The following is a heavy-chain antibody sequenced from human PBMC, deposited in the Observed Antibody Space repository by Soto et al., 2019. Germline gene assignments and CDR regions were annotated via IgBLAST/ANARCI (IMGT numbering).Heavy chain of an antibody. Sequence: QITLKESGPTLVKPTQTLTLTCSFSGFSLSTRGVGVVWIRQPPGKALEWLALIFWDDDKWYSPSLRSRLTIPEDTSKNQVVLTMTNMYPVDTATYYCAHRSRGYAYYLDQWGQGTLVTVSS. CDR1: GFSLSTRGVG. D-gene: IGHD5-12*01. CDR2: IFWDDDK. CDR3: AHRSRGYAYYLDQ. V-gene: IGHV2-5*02. J-gene: IGHJ4*02.